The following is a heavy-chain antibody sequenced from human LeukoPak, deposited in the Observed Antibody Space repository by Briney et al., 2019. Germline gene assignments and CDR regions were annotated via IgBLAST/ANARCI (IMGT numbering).Heavy chain of an antibody. CDR3: AKDRICTNGVCFFDY. V-gene: IGHV3-23*01. D-gene: IGHD2-8*01. CDR1: GFTFSSYA. CDR2: ISGSGGST. J-gene: IGHJ4*02. Sequence: GGSLRLSCAASGFTFSSYAMSWVCQAPGKGLEWVSAISGSGGSTYYADSVKGRFTISRDNSKNTLYLQMNSLRAEDTAVYYCAKDRICTNGVCFFDYWGQGTLVTVSS.